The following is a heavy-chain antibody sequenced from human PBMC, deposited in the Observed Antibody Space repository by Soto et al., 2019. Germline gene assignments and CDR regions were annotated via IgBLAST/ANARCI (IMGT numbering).Heavy chain of an antibody. CDR2: ISGSGGST. J-gene: IGHJ4*02. Sequence: GESLKISCAASGFTFSSYAMSWVRQAPGKGLEWVSAISGSGGSTYYADSVKGRFTISRDNSKNTLYLQMNSLRAEDTAVYYCAKVGGGSPDFDGVWGQGTLVTVSS. V-gene: IGHV3-23*01. D-gene: IGHD2-8*01. CDR1: GFTFSSYA. CDR3: AKVGGGSPDFDGV.